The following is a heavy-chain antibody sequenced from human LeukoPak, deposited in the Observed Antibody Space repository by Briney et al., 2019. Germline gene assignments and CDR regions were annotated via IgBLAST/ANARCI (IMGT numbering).Heavy chain of an antibody. J-gene: IGHJ5*02. CDR3: ARRLRYFDWLLAWFDP. CDR1: GGSFSSYY. CDR2: IYYSGST. Sequence: SETLSLTCTVSGGSFSSYYWSWIRQPPGKGLEWIGYIYYSGSTNYNPSLKSRVTISVDTSKNQFSLKLSSVTAADTAVYYCARRLRYFDWLLAWFDPWGQGTLVTVSS. V-gene: IGHV4-59*12. D-gene: IGHD3-9*01.